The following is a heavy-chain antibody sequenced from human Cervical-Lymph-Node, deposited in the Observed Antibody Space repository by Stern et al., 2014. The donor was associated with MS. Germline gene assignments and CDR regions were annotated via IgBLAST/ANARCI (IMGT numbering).Heavy chain of an antibody. Sequence: ESGPALVKPTQTLTLTCTFSGFSLSTSGMCVSWIRQTPGKALEWLALLDWEDDKFYSTSLKTRLTISKDTSKNQVVLTMTNMDPVDTATYYCARIGYCSGGSPSYYFDYWGQGTLVTVSS. D-gene: IGHD2-15*01. CDR3: ARIGYCSGGSPSYYFDY. CDR1: GFSLSTSGMC. CDR2: LDWEDDK. V-gene: IGHV2-70*01. J-gene: IGHJ4*02.